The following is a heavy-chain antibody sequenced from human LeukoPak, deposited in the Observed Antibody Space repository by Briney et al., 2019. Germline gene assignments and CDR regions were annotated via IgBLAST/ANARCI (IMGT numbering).Heavy chain of an antibody. CDR2: IYPGDSDT. J-gene: IGHJ4*02. Sequence: GESLKISCKGSGYSFTSYWIAWVRQMPGKGLEWMGIIYPGDSDTRYSPSFQGQVTISADKSISTAYLQWSSLKASDTAIYYCTRHIAAAGPDYWGQGTLITVSS. V-gene: IGHV5-51*01. D-gene: IGHD6-13*01. CDR3: TRHIAAAGPDY. CDR1: GYSFTSYW.